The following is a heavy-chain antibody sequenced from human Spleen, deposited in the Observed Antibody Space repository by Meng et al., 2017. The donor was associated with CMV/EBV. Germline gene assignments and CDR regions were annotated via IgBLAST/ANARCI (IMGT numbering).Heavy chain of an antibody. J-gene: IGHJ4*02. V-gene: IGHV4-39*01. D-gene: IGHD1-14*01. CDR1: VGSISTTIFC. CDR2: ISYSGST. CDR3: ARHRTGTYPTNYFDY. Sequence: SVGSISTTIFCWGWVRQPPGKGLEWIGSISYSGSTSYNPSLKSRVTISVDTSKNQFSLKLSSVTAADTAVFYCARHRTGTYPTNYFDYWGQGTLVTVSS.